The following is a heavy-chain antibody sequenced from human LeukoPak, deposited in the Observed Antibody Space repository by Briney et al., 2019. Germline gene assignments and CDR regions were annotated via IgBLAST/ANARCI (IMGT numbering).Heavy chain of an antibody. CDR2: INPGNGDT. D-gene: IGHD6-13*01. J-gene: IGHJ4*02. CDR3: ARDIFGSSRPSEY. V-gene: IGHV1-3*01. CDR1: GYTFTSYT. Sequence: ASVKVSYKASGYTFTSYTIHWVRQAPGQRLEWMGRINPGNGDTYYSQKFQGRLTITRDTSASTAYMELSSLRSEDTAVFYCARDIFGSSRPSEYWGQGTLVTVSS.